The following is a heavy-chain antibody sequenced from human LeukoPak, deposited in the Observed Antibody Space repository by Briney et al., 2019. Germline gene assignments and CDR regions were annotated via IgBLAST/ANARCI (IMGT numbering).Heavy chain of an antibody. V-gene: IGHV3-48*01. CDR3: SRFRWGDYYYYGVDV. D-gene: IGHD3-16*01. CDR2: ISSSSSTI. CDR1: GFTFSSYS. J-gene: IGHJ6*02. Sequence: GGSLRLSCAVSGFTFSSYSMNWVRQAPGKGLEWVSYISSSSSTIYYADSVKGRFTISRDNAKNMLYLQLNSLRAEDTAIYYCSRFRWGDYYYYGVDVWGQGTTVTVSS.